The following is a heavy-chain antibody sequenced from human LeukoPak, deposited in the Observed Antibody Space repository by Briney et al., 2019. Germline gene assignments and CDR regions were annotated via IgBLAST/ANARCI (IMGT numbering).Heavy chain of an antibody. CDR1: GYTFTGYY. CDR2: INPNSGGT. Sequence: ASVKVSCKASGYTFTGYYMHWVRQAPGQGLEWMGWINPNSGGTNYAQKFQGRVTMTRDTSISTAYMELSRLRSDDTAVYYCAREALRTGYSYGHERLDVWGKGTTVTVSS. D-gene: IGHD5-18*01. CDR3: AREALRTGYSYGHERLDV. J-gene: IGHJ6*04. V-gene: IGHV1-2*02.